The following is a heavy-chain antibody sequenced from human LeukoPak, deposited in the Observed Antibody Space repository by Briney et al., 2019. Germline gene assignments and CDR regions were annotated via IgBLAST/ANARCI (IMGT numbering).Heavy chain of an antibody. V-gene: IGHV4-34*01. Sequence: TSETLSLTCAVYGGSFSGYYWSWIRQPPGKGLEWIGEINHSGSTNYNPSLKSRVTISVDTSKNQFSLKLSSVTAADTAVYYCAREPLRYWGQGTLVTVSS. J-gene: IGHJ4*02. CDR3: AREPLRY. CDR2: INHSGST. CDR1: GGSFSGYY.